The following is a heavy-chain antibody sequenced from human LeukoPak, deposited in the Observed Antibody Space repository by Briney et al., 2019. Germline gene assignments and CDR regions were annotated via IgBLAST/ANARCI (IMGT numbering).Heavy chain of an antibody. D-gene: IGHD3-10*01. CDR3: AIVIGRVWSHDY. CDR2: ISGSGGST. CDR1: GFTFSSYA. Sequence: GGSLRLSCAASGFTFSSYAMSWVRQAPGKGLEWVSAISGSGGSTYYADSVKGRFTISRDNSKNTLYLQMNSLRAEDTAVYYCAIVIGRVWSHDYWGQGTLVTVSS. V-gene: IGHV3-23*01. J-gene: IGHJ4*02.